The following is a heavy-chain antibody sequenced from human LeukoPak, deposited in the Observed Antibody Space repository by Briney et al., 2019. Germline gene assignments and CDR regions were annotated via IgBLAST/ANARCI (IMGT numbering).Heavy chain of an antibody. Sequence: PSETLSLTCTVSGDSISSGRYYWSWIRQPAGKGLEWTGRIYTSGSTNYNPSLKSRATISVDTSKNQFSLKLTSVTAADTAVYYCARDYYDSSGYTSDWFDPWGQGTLVTVSS. V-gene: IGHV4-61*02. CDR1: GDSISSGRYY. D-gene: IGHD3-22*01. J-gene: IGHJ5*02. CDR2: IYTSGST. CDR3: ARDYYDSSGYTSDWFDP.